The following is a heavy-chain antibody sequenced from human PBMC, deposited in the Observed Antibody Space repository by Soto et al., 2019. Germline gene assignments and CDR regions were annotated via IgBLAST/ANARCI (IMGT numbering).Heavy chain of an antibody. CDR2: ISYDGSNK. J-gene: IGHJ6*02. Sequence: SLRLSCAASGFTFSSYGMHWVRQAPGKGLEWVAVISYDGSNKYYADSVKGRFTISRDNSKNTLYLQMNSLRAEDTAVYYCAKVGDCSGGSCYNGGVYYYYYGMDVWGQGTTVTVSS. CDR3: AKVGDCSGGSCYNGGVYYYYYGMDV. V-gene: IGHV3-30*18. D-gene: IGHD2-15*01. CDR1: GFTFSSYG.